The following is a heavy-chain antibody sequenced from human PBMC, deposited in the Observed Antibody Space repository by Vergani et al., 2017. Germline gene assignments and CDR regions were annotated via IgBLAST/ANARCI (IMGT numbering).Heavy chain of an antibody. V-gene: IGHV3-7*01. D-gene: IGHD2/OR15-2a*01. CDR2: INKEGRET. J-gene: IGHJ4*02. CDR3: VRDTPLCTTEVAFD. Sequence: EVQLVESGGSLVQPGGSLRLSRAASGFIFTTYWMSWVRQAPGKGLEWVANINKEGRETYYVESVKGRFTISRDNAKNLLFLEMNSLRVEDTAVYYCVRDTPLCTTEVAFDWGQGTLVTVSS. CDR1: GFIFTTYW.